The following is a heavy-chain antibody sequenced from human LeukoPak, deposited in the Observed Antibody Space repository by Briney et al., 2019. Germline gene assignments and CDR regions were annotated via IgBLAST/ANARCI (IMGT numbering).Heavy chain of an antibody. D-gene: IGHD1-26*01. Sequence: SETLSLTCTVSGGSISSGGYYWSWIRQPPGKGLEWIGYIYHSGSTYYNPSLKSRVTISVDRSKNQFSLKLSSVTAADTAMYYCAREKVGALDYWGQGTLVTVSS. V-gene: IGHV4-30-2*01. CDR1: GGSISSGGYY. CDR3: AREKVGALDY. CDR2: IYHSGST. J-gene: IGHJ4*02.